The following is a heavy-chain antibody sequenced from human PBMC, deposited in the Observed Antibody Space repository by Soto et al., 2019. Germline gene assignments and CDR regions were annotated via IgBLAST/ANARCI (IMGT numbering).Heavy chain of an antibody. D-gene: IGHD3-16*01. CDR3: AMVDVYVTPSPQDV. V-gene: IGHV1-18*01. J-gene: IGHJ6*02. CDR2: INTYNGNT. Sequence: QVQLVQSGAEVKNPGASVKVSCKASGYTFTRYGIGWARQAPGQGLEWMGWINTYNGNTNYAQNVQGRVTLTTATXXSTAYPELRSLTSTDPAIYYCAMVDVYVTPSPQDVWGQGTTVIVSS. CDR1: GYTFTRYG.